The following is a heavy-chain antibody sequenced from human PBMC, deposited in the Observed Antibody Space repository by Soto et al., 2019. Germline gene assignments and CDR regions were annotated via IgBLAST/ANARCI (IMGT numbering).Heavy chain of an antibody. CDR3: ARDSSYYGSGRGVLDY. CDR2: IYSDGST. CDR1: GFTVSTNY. V-gene: IGHV3-66*01. Sequence: EVHLVESGGGLVQLGGSLRLCCAVSGFTVSTNYMSWVRQAPGKGLECVSIIYSDGSTYYADSVKGRFTTSRDSAKNTLYLQMDNLRADDTAVYHCARDSSYYGSGRGVLDYWRQGTLVIVSS. J-gene: IGHJ4*02. D-gene: IGHD3-10*01.